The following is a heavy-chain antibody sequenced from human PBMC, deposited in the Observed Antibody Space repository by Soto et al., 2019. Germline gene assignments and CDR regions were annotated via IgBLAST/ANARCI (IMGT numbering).Heavy chain of an antibody. Sequence: PGESLKISCXGSGYNFTNYWIAWVRQMPGKGLEWMGFSYPGDSDTTYSPSFQGQVTISADKSVRTAYLQWSSLKASDTAMYYCARLPRGDFWSGRYYYYGMDVWGQGTTVTVSS. J-gene: IGHJ6*02. CDR2: SYPGDSDT. CDR1: GYNFTNYW. D-gene: IGHD3-3*01. V-gene: IGHV5-51*01. CDR3: ARLPRGDFWSGRYYYYGMDV.